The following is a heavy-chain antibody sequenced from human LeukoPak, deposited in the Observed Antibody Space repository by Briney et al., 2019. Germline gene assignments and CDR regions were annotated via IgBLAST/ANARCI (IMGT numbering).Heavy chain of an antibody. V-gene: IGHV4-39*01. CDR3: ARHPVVAATPYYFDY. CDR2: IYYSGST. D-gene: IGHD2-15*01. J-gene: IGHJ4*02. Sequence: SETLSLTCTVPGCSISNNSDYWGRMRQPPGKGLERIGSIYYSGSTYYNPSLKSRLTISVDPSKNQCSLKLSSVTAADTAVYYCARHPVVAATPYYFDYWGKGTLVTVSS. CDR1: GCSISNNSDY.